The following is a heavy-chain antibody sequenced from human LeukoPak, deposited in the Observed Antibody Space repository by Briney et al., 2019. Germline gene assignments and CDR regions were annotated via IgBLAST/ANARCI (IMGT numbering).Heavy chain of an antibody. CDR2: IWYGGSNK. V-gene: IGHV3-30*18. Sequence: GRSLRLSCAASGFTFSSYGMHWVRQAPGKGLEWVAVIWYGGSNKYYADSVKGRFTISRDNSKNTLYLQMNSLRAEDTAVYYCAKEFRGDYVLDAFDIWGQGTMVTVSS. J-gene: IGHJ3*02. D-gene: IGHD4-17*01. CDR3: AKEFRGDYVLDAFDI. CDR1: GFTFSSYG.